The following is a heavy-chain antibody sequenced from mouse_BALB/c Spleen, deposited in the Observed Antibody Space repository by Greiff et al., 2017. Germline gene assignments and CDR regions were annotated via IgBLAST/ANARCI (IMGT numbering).Heavy chain of an antibody. CDR1: GFAFSSYD. CDR2: ISSGGGST. V-gene: IGHV5-12-1*01. CDR3: ARLGNYLAWFAY. D-gene: IGHD2-1*01. J-gene: IGHJ3*01. Sequence: EVKLMESGGGLVKPGGSLKLSCAASGFAFSSYDMSWVRQTPEKRLEWVAYISSGGGSTYYPDTVKGRFTISRDNAKNTLYLQMSSLKSEDTAMYYCARLGNYLAWFAYWGQGTLVTVSA.